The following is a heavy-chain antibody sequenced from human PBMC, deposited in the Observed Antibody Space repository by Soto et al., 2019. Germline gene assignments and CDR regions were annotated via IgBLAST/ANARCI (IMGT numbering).Heavy chain of an antibody. J-gene: IGHJ4*02. V-gene: IGHV3-7*05. Sequence: SGGSLRLSCAASGFTFSNDWMTWVRQAPGKGLEWVANIKQDATEKYYVDSVKGRFTISRDNARNSLYLQMNSLRAEDTAVYYCARFRRAEFFDYWGQGTLVSVSS. CDR2: IKQDATEK. CDR3: ARFRRAEFFDY. CDR1: GFTFSNDW.